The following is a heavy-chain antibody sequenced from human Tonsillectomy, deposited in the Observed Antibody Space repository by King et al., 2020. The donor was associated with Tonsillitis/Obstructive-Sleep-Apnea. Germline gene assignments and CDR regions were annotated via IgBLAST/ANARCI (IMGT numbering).Heavy chain of an antibody. CDR3: GRHYYGSGSYNAFDI. J-gene: IGHJ3*02. Sequence: QLVQSGGEVKKPGASVRVSCKASGYTFTSYGISWVRQAPGQGLEWMGWISAYNGNTNYAQKDQGRVTMTTDTSTYTAYMELRSLRSDDTAVYYCGRHYYGSGSYNAFDIWGQGTMVTVSS. CDR1: GYTFTSYG. CDR2: ISAYNGNT. V-gene: IGHV1-18*01. D-gene: IGHD3-10*01.